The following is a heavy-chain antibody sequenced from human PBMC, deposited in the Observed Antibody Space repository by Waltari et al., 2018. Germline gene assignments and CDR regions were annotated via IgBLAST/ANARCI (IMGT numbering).Heavy chain of an antibody. CDR1: GFTFRSYA. Sequence: EVQLLESGGGLVQPGGSLRLPCAASGFTFRSYAMCLFPRAPGKGLEWVSAISGSGGSTYYADSVKGRFTISRDNSKNTLYLQMNSLRAEDTAVYYCAKVASYNWNYYGYWGQGTLVTVSS. J-gene: IGHJ4*02. CDR3: AKVASYNWNYYGY. D-gene: IGHD1-20*01. V-gene: IGHV3-23*01. CDR2: ISGSGGST.